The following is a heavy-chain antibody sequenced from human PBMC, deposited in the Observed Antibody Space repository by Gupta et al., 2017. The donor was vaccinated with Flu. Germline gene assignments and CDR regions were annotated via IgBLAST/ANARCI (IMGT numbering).Heavy chain of an antibody. J-gene: IGHJ5*02. D-gene: IGHD2-8*01. CDR2: ISGSGGST. CDR3: AKVEGYCTVCRVEPPNWFDP. CDR1: GFTFSSYA. Sequence: EVQLLESGGGLVQPGGSLRLSCAASGFTFSSYAMSWVRQAPGKGLEWVSAISGSGGSTYYADSVKGRFTISRDNSKNTLYLQMNSLRAEDTAVYYCAKVEGYCTVCRVEPPNWFDPWGQGTLVTVSS. V-gene: IGHV3-23*01.